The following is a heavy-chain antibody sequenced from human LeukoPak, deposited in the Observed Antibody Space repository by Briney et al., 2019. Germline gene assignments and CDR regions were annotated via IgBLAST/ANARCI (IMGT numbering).Heavy chain of an antibody. CDR1: GFTVSSNY. CDR2: IYSGGST. CDR3: ARDSVTTYAFDI. Sequence: GGSLRLSCAASGFTVSSNYMSWVRQAPGKGLEWVSVIYSGGSTYYADSVKGRFTISRDNSKNTLYLQMNSLRAEDTAVYYCARDSVTTYAFDIWGQGIMVTVSS. J-gene: IGHJ3*02. D-gene: IGHD4-17*01. V-gene: IGHV3-66*01.